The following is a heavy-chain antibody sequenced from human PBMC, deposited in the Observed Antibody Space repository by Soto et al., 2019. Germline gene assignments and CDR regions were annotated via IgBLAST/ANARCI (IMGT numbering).Heavy chain of an antibody. CDR2: ISAYNGNT. CDR1: GYTFTSYG. D-gene: IGHD3-3*01. V-gene: IGHV1-18*01. J-gene: IGHJ6*02. CDR3: ARDRGDFWSGYYPRWYYYYGMDV. Sequence: QVQLVQSGAEVKKPGASVKVSCKASGYTFTSYGISWVRQAPGQGLERMGWISAYNGNTNYAQKLQGRVTMTTDTSTSTAYMELRSLRSDDTAVYYCARDRGDFWSGYYPRWYYYYGMDVWGQGTTVTVSS.